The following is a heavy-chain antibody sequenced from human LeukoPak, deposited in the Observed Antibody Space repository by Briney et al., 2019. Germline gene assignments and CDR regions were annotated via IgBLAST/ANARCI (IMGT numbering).Heavy chain of an antibody. V-gene: IGHV3-9*01. D-gene: IGHD3-10*01. CDR1: GFTFSSYW. J-gene: IGHJ3*02. CDR2: ISWNSGSI. Sequence: PGGSLRLSCAASGFTFSSYWMHWVRHAPGKGLVWVSGISWNSGSIGYAGSVKGRFTISRDNAKNSLYLQMNSLRAEDTALYYCAKDLSIGLLWFGEPTGGFAGAFDIWGQGTMVTVSS. CDR3: AKDLSIGLLWFGEPTGGFAGAFDI.